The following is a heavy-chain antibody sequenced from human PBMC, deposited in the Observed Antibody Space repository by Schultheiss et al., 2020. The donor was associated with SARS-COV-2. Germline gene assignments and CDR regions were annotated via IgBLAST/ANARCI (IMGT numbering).Heavy chain of an antibody. J-gene: IGHJ1*01. D-gene: IGHD3-22*01. CDR2: ISNSGGST. Sequence: GGSLRLSCAASGFTFSSYSMNWVRQAPGKGLEWVSAISNSGGSTYYADSVKGRFTISRDNSKNTLYLQMNSLRAEDTAVYYCAKSEPGYYDSSGYYSGEYFQHWGQGTLVTVSS. CDR3: AKSEPGYYDSSGYYSGEYFQH. CDR1: GFTFSSYS. V-gene: IGHV3-23*01.